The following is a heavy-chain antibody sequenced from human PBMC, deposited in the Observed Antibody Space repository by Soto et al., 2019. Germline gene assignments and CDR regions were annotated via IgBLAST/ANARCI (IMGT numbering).Heavy chain of an antibody. Sequence: QVQLVQSGAEVKKPGSSVKVSCKASGGTFSSYAISWVRQAPGQGLEWMGGIIPIFGTANYAQKLQGRVTITADKSTSTADMERSSRRSEDTAVYYCAREGHIVVVTATRGVDAFHIWGQGTIVTVSS. V-gene: IGHV1-69*06. CDR1: GGTFSSYA. J-gene: IGHJ3*02. CDR3: AREGHIVVVTATRGVDAFHI. D-gene: IGHD2-21*02. CDR2: IIPIFGTA.